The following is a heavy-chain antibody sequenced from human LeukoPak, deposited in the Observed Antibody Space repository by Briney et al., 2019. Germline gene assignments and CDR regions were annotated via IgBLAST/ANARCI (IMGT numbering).Heavy chain of an antibody. CDR1: GFTVSSNS. D-gene: IGHD4/OR15-4a*01. CDR2: IYSDNT. J-gene: IGHJ4*02. CDR3: AKAREVLTTTTLDY. Sequence: GGSLRLSCTVSGFTVSSNSKSWVRQAPGKGLEWVSFIYSDNTHYADSVMGRFTISRDNSKNTLYLQMNSLRAEDTAVYYCAKAREVLTTTTLDYWGQGTLVTVSS. V-gene: IGHV3-53*01.